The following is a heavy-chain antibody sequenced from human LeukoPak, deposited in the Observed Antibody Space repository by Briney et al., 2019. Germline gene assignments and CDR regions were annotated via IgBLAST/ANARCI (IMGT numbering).Heavy chain of an antibody. V-gene: IGHV4-59*01. CDR3: ASSSESVSGWPPFNYYYYYMDV. CDR2: IYYSGST. CDR1: GGSISSYY. D-gene: IGHD6-19*01. J-gene: IGHJ6*03. Sequence: PSETLSLTCTVSGGSISSYYWSWIRQPPGKGLEWIGYIYYSGSTNYNPSLKSRVTISVDTSKNQFSLKLSSVTAADTAVYYCASSSESVSGWPPFNYYYYYMDVWGKGTTVTVSS.